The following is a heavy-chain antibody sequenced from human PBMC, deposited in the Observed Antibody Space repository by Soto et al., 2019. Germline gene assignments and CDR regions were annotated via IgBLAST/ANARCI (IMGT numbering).Heavy chain of an antibody. J-gene: IGHJ6*02. Sequence: QVLLVQSSAEVKKPGSSVKVSCKASGGTFTSTAFSWVRQAPGQGLEWMGGIIPVLGTPNYAQKFQARLTVTADASTPTVHMELSSLRSDDTAVYYCASSAGLDHLLNYYGLNVWGQGTTVTV. D-gene: IGHD6-13*01. CDR1: GGTFTSTA. V-gene: IGHV1-69*01. CDR2: IIPVLGTP. CDR3: ASSAGLDHLLNYYGLNV.